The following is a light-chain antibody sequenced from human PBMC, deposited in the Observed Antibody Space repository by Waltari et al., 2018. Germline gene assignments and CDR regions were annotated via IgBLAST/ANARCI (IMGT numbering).Light chain of an antibody. CDR1: DIGSKS. CDR2: NDA. Sequence: SYVLTQPPSVSVAPGQTATITCGGSDIGSKSVHWYQQKAGQAPRLVIYNDADRPSGIPDRFSGANSANTATLAISRGEAGDEADYYCHVWETSRDYQGFFGTGTKVTVL. CDR3: HVWETSRDYQGF. V-gene: IGLV3-21*02. J-gene: IGLJ1*01.